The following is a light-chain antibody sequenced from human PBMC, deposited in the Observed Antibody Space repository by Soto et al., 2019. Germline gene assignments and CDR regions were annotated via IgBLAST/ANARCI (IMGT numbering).Light chain of an antibody. J-gene: IGKJ5*01. CDR1: QGISSY. V-gene: IGKV1-17*03. CDR3: LQHKSYPIT. Sequence: DIQMTQSPSSVSASVGDRVTITCRASQGISSYLVWFQQKPGKVPKRLIYDAYSLQTGVPSRFSGSGSGTESTLTIRSLQPEDFATYYCLQHKSYPITFGQGTRLEIK. CDR2: DAY.